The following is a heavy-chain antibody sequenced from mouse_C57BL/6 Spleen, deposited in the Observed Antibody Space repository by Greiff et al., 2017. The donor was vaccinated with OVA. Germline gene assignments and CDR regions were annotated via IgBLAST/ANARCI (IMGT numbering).Heavy chain of an antibody. CDR3: ARWRCWYSAMDF. J-gene: IGHJ4*01. V-gene: IGHV2-2*01. CDR1: GFSLTSYG. CDR2: IWSGGST. Sequence: VKLQESGPGLVQPSQSLSITCTVSGFSLTSYGVHWVRQSPGKGLEWLGVIWSGGSTDYNAAFISRLSISKDNYKSQVFFEMYSLQADDTAISSCARWRCWYSAMDFWGPGTSVTVSS.